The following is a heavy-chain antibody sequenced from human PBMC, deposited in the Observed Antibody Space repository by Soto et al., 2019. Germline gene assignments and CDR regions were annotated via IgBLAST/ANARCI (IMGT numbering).Heavy chain of an antibody. CDR1: GYTFTSYG. J-gene: IGHJ6*02. Sequence: ASVKVSCKASGYTFTSYGISWVRQAPGQGLEWMGWISAYNGNTNYAQKLQGRVTMTTDTSTSTAYMELRSLRSDDTAVYYCTTDPVLGIAAAGYYYGMDVWGQGTTVTVSS. D-gene: IGHD6-13*01. CDR3: TTDPVLGIAAAGYYYGMDV. CDR2: ISAYNGNT. V-gene: IGHV1-18*01.